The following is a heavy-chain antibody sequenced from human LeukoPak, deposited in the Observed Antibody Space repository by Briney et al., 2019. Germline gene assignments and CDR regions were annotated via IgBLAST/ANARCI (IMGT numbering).Heavy chain of an antibody. Sequence: GGSLRLSCAASGFTFSNYAMHWVRQAPGKGLEWVANIKQDGSEKYYVDSVKGRFTISRDNAKNSLYLQMNRLRAEDTAVYYCARAFYGSGSYYNNWGQGTLVTVSS. D-gene: IGHD3-10*01. J-gene: IGHJ4*02. CDR1: GFTFSNYA. CDR3: ARAFYGSGSYYNN. V-gene: IGHV3-7*01. CDR2: IKQDGSEK.